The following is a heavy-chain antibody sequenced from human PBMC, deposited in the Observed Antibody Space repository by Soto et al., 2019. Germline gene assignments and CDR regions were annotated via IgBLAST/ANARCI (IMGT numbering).Heavy chain of an antibody. CDR2: ISSSSSYT. CDR1: AFTFTVFY. D-gene: IGHD1-26*01. Sequence: GGSLRLSCAASAFTFTVFYMSWIRQAPGKGLEWVSYISSSSSYTNYADSVKGRFTISRDYAKNSLYLQMNSLRAEDTAIYYCARGSAFIGLDYWGQGT. CDR3: ARGSAFIGLDY. J-gene: IGHJ4*02. V-gene: IGHV3-11*06.